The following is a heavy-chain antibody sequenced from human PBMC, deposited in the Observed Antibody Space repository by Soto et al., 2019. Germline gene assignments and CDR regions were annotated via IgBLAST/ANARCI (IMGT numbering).Heavy chain of an antibody. D-gene: IGHD1-26*01. Sequence: ASVKVSCKASGYTFTNYAMHWVRQAPGQRLEWMGWINAGNGNTKYSQKFQGRVTITRDPSASTAYMELSSLRSEDTAVYYCARGGSLYWYFDLWGRGTLVTVSS. CDR2: INAGNGNT. CDR1: GYTFTNYA. J-gene: IGHJ2*01. CDR3: ARGGSLYWYFDL. V-gene: IGHV1-3*01.